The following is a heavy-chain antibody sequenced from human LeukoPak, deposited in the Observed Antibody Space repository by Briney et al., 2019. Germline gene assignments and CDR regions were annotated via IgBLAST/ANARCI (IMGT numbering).Heavy chain of an antibody. CDR1: GFSLSTSGVG. V-gene: IGHV2-5*02. J-gene: IGHJ5*02. CDR3: AHRQGYCSGASCLRGPSRFDP. D-gene: IGHD2-15*01. CDR2: IYWDDDK. Sequence: SGPTLVNPTQTLTLTCTFSGFSLSTSGVGVGWIRQPPGKALEWLAPIYWDDDKRYSPSLKSRLTITKDTSKNQVVLTMTNMDPVDTATYYCAHRQGYCSGASCLRGPSRFDPWGQGTLVTVSS.